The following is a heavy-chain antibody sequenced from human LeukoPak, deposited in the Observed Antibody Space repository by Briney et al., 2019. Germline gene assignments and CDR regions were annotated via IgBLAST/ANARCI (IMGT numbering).Heavy chain of an antibody. CDR1: GDSMTNCY. V-gene: IGHV4-59*08. CDR2: IFYSGRT. D-gene: IGHD2-15*01. CDR3: ARPARYCSSGSCYSDWYFDL. Sequence: SETLSLTCIFSGDSMTNCYWNWIRQPPGKGLEWIGYIFYSGRTNYNPSLKSRVTMSVDTSKKQFTLNLTSVTAADTAVYYCARPARYCSSGSCYSDWYFDLWGRGTLVTVSS. J-gene: IGHJ2*01.